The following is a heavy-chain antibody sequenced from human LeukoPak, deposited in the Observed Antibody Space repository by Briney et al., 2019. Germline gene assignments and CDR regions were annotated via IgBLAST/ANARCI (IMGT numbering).Heavy chain of an antibody. CDR3: ARDRGSRKQWLRHSYYYGMDV. CDR1: GGSISSYY. D-gene: IGHD6-19*01. CDR2: IYYSGST. J-gene: IGHJ6*02. V-gene: IGHV4-59*01. Sequence: SETLSLTCTVSGGSISSYYWSWIRQPPGKGLEWIGYIYYSGSTNYNPSLKSRVTISVDTSKNQFSPKLSSVTAADTAVYYCARDRGSRKQWLRHSYYYGMDVWGQGTTVTVSS.